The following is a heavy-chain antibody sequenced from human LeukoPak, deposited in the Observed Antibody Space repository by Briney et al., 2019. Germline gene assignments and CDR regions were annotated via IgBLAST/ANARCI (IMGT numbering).Heavy chain of an antibody. V-gene: IGHV1-2*02. Sequence: ASVKVSCKASGYTFTGYYMHWVRQAPGQGLEWMGWINPNSGGTNYAQKFQGRVTMTRDTSISTAYMELSRLRSDDTAVYYCARLQSRIDYYYMDVWGKGTTVTVSS. CDR3: ARLQSRIDYYYMDV. D-gene: IGHD3-16*02. CDR1: GYTFTGYY. CDR2: INPNSGGT. J-gene: IGHJ6*03.